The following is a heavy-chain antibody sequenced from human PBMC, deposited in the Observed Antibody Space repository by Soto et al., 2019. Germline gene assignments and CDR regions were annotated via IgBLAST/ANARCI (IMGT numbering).Heavy chain of an antibody. J-gene: IGHJ3*02. Sequence: SETLSLTCAVSGGSISSGGYSWSWIRQPPGKGLEWIGYIYHSGSTYYNPSLKSRVTISVDRSKNQFSLKLSSVTAADTAVYYCARPPQCSGGSCYLSGGAFDIWGQGTMVTVSS. D-gene: IGHD2-15*01. CDR2: IYHSGST. CDR1: GGSISSGGYS. CDR3: ARPPQCSGGSCYLSGGAFDI. V-gene: IGHV4-30-2*01.